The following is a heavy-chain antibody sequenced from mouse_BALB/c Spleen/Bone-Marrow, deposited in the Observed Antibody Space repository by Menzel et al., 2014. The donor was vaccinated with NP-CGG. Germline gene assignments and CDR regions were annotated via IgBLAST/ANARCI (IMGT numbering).Heavy chain of an antibody. V-gene: IGHV14-3*02. CDR3: ARWEYCAMDY. CDR2: IDPANGNT. CDR1: GFNIKDTY. D-gene: IGHD4-1*01. Sequence: VKLMESGAELVKPGASVKLSCTASGFNIKDTYMHWVKQRPEQGLEWIGRIDPANGNTKYDPKFQGKATITADTSSNTAYLQLGSLTSEDTAVYYCARWEYCAMDYWGQGTSVTVSS. J-gene: IGHJ4*01.